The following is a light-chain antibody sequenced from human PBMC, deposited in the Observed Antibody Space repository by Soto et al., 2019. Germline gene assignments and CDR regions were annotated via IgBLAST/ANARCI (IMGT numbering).Light chain of an antibody. J-gene: IGKJ1*01. Sequence: EIVMTQSPATLSVSPGERATLSCRASQSVSSNLAWYQQKPGQAPRLLIYAASTRATGIPARLSGSGSGTEFTLTISSMQSEDVAACYCQQYNNWPPYTFGQGTKVQIK. V-gene: IGKV3-15*01. CDR3: QQYNNWPPYT. CDR2: AAS. CDR1: QSVSSN.